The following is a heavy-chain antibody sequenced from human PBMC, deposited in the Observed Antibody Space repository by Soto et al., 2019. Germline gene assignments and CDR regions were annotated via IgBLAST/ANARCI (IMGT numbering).Heavy chain of an antibody. CDR3: ARARADYGNDSDAFDI. CDR1: GGSISSYY. Sequence: QVQLQESGPGLVKPSETLSLTCTVSGGSISSYYWSWIRQPPGKGLEWIGYIYYSGSTNYNPSLNSRVTISVDTSKNQSSPKLSSVTAADPAVYYCARARADYGNDSDAFDIWGQGTMVTVSS. V-gene: IGHV4-59*01. CDR2: IYYSGST. J-gene: IGHJ3*02. D-gene: IGHD1-1*01.